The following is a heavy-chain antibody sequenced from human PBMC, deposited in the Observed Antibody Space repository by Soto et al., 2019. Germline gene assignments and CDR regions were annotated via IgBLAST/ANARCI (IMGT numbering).Heavy chain of an antibody. D-gene: IGHD6-6*01. Sequence: GGSLRLSCAASGFTFSSYAMHWVRQAPGKGLEWVAVISYDGSNKYYADSVKGRFTISRDNSKNTLYLQMNSLRAEDTAVYYCARDRDSSSSRPQFDYWGQGTLVTVSS. CDR1: GFTFSSYA. V-gene: IGHV3-30-3*01. J-gene: IGHJ4*02. CDR2: ISYDGSNK. CDR3: ARDRDSSSSRPQFDY.